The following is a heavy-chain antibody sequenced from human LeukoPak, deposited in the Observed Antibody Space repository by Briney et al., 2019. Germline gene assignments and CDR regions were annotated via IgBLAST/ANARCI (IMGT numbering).Heavy chain of an antibody. V-gene: IGHV1-2*02. J-gene: IGHJ3*02. CDR2: INPHSGGS. D-gene: IGHD3-10*01. CDR3: TRISREYPGQSSFDI. Sequence: GASVKVSCKASGYTLIDYYMHGVRQAPGQGLAGMGWINPHSGGSNYAQKFQGRVTMTRDTSINTASMELRRLRSDNTAVYYCTRISREYPGQSSFDIWGQGTLVTVSS. CDR1: GYTLIDYY.